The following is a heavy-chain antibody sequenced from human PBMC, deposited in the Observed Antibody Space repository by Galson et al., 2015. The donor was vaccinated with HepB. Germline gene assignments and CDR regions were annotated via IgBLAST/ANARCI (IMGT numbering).Heavy chain of an antibody. Sequence: SCKASGGTFNSFAVSWVRQAPGQGLEWMGGIIPMFGAPHYAQKFKGRATINADESTTTAHLELNSLTSEDTAIYYCALIPGMAVSGGLSYYYYAMDVWGQGTPVTVSS. J-gene: IGHJ6*02. V-gene: IGHV1-69*01. CDR2: IIPMFGAP. CDR1: GGTFNSFA. D-gene: IGHD3-10*01. CDR3: ALIPGMAVSGGLSYYYYAMDV.